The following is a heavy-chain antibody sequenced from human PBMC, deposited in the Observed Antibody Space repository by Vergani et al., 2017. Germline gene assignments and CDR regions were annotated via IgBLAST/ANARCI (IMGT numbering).Heavy chain of an antibody. Sequence: QVQLQESGPGLVKPSQTLSLTCTVPGGPISSGDHYWSWIRQPPGKGLEWIGSIYYSGSTYYNPSLKSRVTISVDTAKNQFSLKLSSVTAADTAVYYCARLVGIAAAGSVEFDYWGQGTLVTVSS. CDR1: GGPISSGDHY. CDR3: ARLVGIAAAGSVEFDY. D-gene: IGHD6-13*01. J-gene: IGHJ4*02. CDR2: IYYSGST. V-gene: IGHV4-39*01.